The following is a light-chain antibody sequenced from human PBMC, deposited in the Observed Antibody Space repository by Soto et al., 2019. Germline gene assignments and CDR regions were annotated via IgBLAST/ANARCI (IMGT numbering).Light chain of an antibody. CDR1: QSIGTW. CDR2: DAS. V-gene: IGKV1-5*01. CDR3: QQYATYAPST. J-gene: IGKJ1*01. Sequence: DIQLTQSPSTLSASVGDRITITCRASQSIGTWLAWYQHRPGEGPKLLIHDASSFESGVPSRFSGSGSATEFSLTISTLESGDSGTYHCQQYATYAPSTFGQGTKVEIK.